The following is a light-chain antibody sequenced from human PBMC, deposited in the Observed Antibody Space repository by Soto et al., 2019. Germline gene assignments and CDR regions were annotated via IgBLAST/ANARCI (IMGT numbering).Light chain of an antibody. CDR2: SNN. CDR3: AAWDDSLNGYV. Sequence: QSVLTQPPSASGTPGQRVTISCSGSRPNIGSNTVNWYQQLPGTAPKPLIYSNNQRPSGVPDRFSGSKSGTSASLAISGLQSEDEADYYCAAWDDSLNGYVFGTGTKLTVL. J-gene: IGLJ1*01. CDR1: RPNIGSNT. V-gene: IGLV1-44*01.